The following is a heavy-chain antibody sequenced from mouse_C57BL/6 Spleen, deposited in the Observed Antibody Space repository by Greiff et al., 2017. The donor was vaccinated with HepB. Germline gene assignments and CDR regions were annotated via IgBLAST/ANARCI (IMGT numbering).Heavy chain of an antibody. Sequence: QVQLKESGPGLVAPSQSLSITCTVSGFSLTSYGVHWVRQPPGKGLEWLVVIWSDGSTTYNSALKSRLSISKDNSKSQVFLKMNSLQTDDTAMYYCARHEGYGNYDYAMDYWGQGTSVTVSS. CDR2: IWSDGST. CDR1: GFSLTSYG. CDR3: ARHEGYGNYDYAMDY. J-gene: IGHJ4*01. V-gene: IGHV2-6-1*01. D-gene: IGHD2-10*02.